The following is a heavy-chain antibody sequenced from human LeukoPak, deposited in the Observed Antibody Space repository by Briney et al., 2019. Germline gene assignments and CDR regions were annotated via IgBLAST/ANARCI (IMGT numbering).Heavy chain of an antibody. J-gene: IGHJ4*02. CDR2: TNQDGSKN. CDR1: EFTFSNYW. Sequence: GGSLRLSCAASEFTFSNYWMSWVGQAPGKGLERVAHTNQDGSKNYYVDSVRGRFTISRDNAKNSLYLQMNSLRAEDTAVYYCATTVAGYPDDYLDYWGQGTLVTVSS. CDR3: ATTVAGYPDDYLDY. D-gene: IGHD6-19*01. V-gene: IGHV3-7*01.